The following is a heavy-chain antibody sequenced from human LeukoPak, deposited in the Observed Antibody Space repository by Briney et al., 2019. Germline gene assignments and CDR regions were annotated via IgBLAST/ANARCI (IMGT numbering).Heavy chain of an antibody. CDR3: IANYYDSSGYPIAYYFDY. D-gene: IGHD3-22*01. Sequence: TGGSLRLSCTASGINFGDYAMSWVRQAPGKGLEWVGFIRSKAYGETTEYAASVKGRFSISRDDSKSMAYLQMNSLKTEDTAVYYCIANYYDSSGYPIAYYFDYWGQGTLVTASS. J-gene: IGHJ4*02. CDR2: IRSKAYGETT. V-gene: IGHV3-49*04. CDR1: GINFGDYA.